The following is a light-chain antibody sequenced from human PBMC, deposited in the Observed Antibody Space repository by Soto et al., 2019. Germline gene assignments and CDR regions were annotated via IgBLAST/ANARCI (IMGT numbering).Light chain of an antibody. CDR2: DVS. CDR3: SSYTSSSRV. V-gene: IGLV2-14*01. J-gene: IGLJ2*01. Sequence: QSALTQPASVSGSPGQSITISCIGTSSDVGGYNYVSWYQQHPGKAPKLMIYDVSNRPSGVSNRFSGSKSGNTASLTISGLQAEDEADYYCSSYTSSSRVFGGGTKVNVL. CDR1: SSDVGGYNY.